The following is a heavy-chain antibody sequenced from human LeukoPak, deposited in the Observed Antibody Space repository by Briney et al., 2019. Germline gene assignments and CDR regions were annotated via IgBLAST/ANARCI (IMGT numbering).Heavy chain of an antibody. Sequence: GASVKVSCKASGYTFTSYYIHWVRQAPGQGLEWMGIINPSGGSTSYAQKFQGRVTMTRDTSTSTVYMGLSSLRSEDTAVYYCASATVTVFRHGSDYYYGMDVWGQGTTVTVSS. V-gene: IGHV1-46*01. CDR3: ASATVTVFRHGSDYYYGMDV. CDR2: INPSGGST. J-gene: IGHJ6*02. CDR1: GYTFTSYY. D-gene: IGHD4-17*01.